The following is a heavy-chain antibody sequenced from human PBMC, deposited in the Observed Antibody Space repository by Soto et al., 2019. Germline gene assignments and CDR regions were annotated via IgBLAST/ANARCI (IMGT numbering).Heavy chain of an antibody. J-gene: IGHJ1*01. CDR1: GGSISSGDYY. CDR2: IYYSGST. D-gene: IGHD3-22*01. V-gene: IGHV4-30-4*01. Sequence: PSETLSLTCTVSGGSISSGDYYWSRIRQPPGKGLEWIGYIYYSGSTYYNLSLKRRVTISVDTSKNQFSLKLSSVTAADTAVYYCAREGSYDSSLGPFQHWGQGTLVTVSS. CDR3: AREGSYDSSLGPFQH.